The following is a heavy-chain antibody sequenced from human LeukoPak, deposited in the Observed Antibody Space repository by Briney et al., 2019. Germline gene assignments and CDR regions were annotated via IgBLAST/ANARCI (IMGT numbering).Heavy chain of an antibody. V-gene: IGHV1-2*02. CDR3: ARGGPSLGKNWFDP. D-gene: IGHD3-16*01. CDR2: INPNSGGT. J-gene: IGHJ5*02. Sequence: ASVKVSCKASGYTFTGYYMHWVRQAPGQGLEWVGWINPNSGGTNYAQKFQGRVTMTRDTSISTAYMELSRLRSDDTAVYYCARGGPSLGKNWFDPWGQGTLVTVSS. CDR1: GYTFTGYY.